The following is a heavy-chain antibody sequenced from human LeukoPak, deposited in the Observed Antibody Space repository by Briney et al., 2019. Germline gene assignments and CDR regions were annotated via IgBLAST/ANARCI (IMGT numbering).Heavy chain of an antibody. Sequence: SETLSLTCTVSGGSISSYYWSWIRQPPGKGLEWIGYIYYSGSTNYNPSLKSRVTISVDTSKNQFSLKLSSVTAADTAVYYCARGPQLGDFDYWGQGTLVAVSS. V-gene: IGHV4-59*01. CDR2: IYYSGST. CDR1: GGSISSYY. CDR3: ARGPQLGDFDY. D-gene: IGHD3-16*01. J-gene: IGHJ4*02.